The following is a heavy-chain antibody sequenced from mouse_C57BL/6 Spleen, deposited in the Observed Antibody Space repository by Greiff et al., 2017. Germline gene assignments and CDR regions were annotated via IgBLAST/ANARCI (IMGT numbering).Heavy chain of an antibody. J-gene: IGHJ4*01. CDR3: ARSGTTVVEGAMDD. D-gene: IGHD1-1*01. CDR2: IYPRSGNT. Sequence: VQLQQSGAELARPGASVKLSCKASGYTFTSYGISWVKQRTGQGLEWIGEIYPRSGNTYYNEKFKGKATLTADKSSSTAYMELRSLTSEDSAVYFCARSGTTVVEGAMDDWGQGTSVTVSS. CDR1: GYTFTSYG. V-gene: IGHV1-81*01.